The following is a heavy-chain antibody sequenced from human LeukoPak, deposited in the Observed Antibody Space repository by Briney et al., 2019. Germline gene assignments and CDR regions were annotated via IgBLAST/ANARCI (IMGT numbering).Heavy chain of an antibody. CDR3: AYLGLSSDWNDVPGPQIDY. CDR2: IKQDGSEK. CDR1: GFAFSSYW. V-gene: IGHV3-7*03. J-gene: IGHJ4*02. Sequence: GGSLRLSCAASGFAFSSYWMSWVRQAPGKGLEWVANIKQDGSEKYYVDSVKGRFTISRDYSPNTLYLQMSSLRAEDTAIYYCAYLGLSSDWNDVPGPQIDYWGQGTPVTVSS. D-gene: IGHD1-1*01.